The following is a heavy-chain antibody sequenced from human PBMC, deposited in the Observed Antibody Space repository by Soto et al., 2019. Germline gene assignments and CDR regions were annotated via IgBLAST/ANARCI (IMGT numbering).Heavy chain of an antibody. V-gene: IGHV3-48*01. CDR3: ARDLSWGSNWYYYMDV. J-gene: IGHJ6*03. CDR2: ISSSSSVI. D-gene: IGHD7-27*01. Sequence: GGSLRLSCATSGFILSDGAMNWVRQAPGKGLEWVSYISSSSSVIDYADSVKGRFTVSRDNARNSLYLQMSSLRAEDTAVYYCARDLSWGSNWYYYMDVWGKGTTVTVSS. CDR1: GFILSDGA.